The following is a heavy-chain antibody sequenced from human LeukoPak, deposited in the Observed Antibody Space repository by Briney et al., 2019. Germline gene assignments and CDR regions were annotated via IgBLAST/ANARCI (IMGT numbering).Heavy chain of an antibody. J-gene: IGHJ2*01. CDR2: IYYSGST. V-gene: IGHV4-59*01. CDR3: ARDHDSSGLRDFDL. CDR1: GGSISSYY. D-gene: IGHD3-22*01. Sequence: PSETLSLTCTVSGGSISSYYWSWIRQPPGKGLEWIGYIYYSGSTNYNPSLKSRVTISLDTSKNQFSLKLSSVTAADTAMYYCARDHDSSGLRDFDLWGRGTLVTVSS.